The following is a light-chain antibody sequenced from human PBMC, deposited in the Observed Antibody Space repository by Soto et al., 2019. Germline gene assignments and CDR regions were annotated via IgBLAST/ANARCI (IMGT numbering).Light chain of an antibody. CDR3: QQSYSTPST. CDR2: AAS. Sequence: DIQMTQSPSSLSASVGDRVTITCLASQSISSYLNWYQQKPGKAPKLLIYAASSLQSGLPSRFSGSGSGTDFTLTISSLQPEHFATYYCQQSYSTPSTFGQGTRLEIK. J-gene: IGKJ5*01. V-gene: IGKV1-39*01. CDR1: QSISSY.